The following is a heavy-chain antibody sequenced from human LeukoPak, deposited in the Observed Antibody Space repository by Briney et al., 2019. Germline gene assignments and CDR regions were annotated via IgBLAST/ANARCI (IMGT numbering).Heavy chain of an antibody. D-gene: IGHD2-15*01. CDR2: IYYSGST. Sequence: PSETLSLTCTVSGGSVSRGSNYWSWIRQPPGKGLEWIVNIYYSGSTNYNPSLKSRVTISVDTSKNQFSLKLSSVTAADTAVYYCAREVDCSGGSCYHFDYWGQGTLVTVSS. V-gene: IGHV4-61*01. J-gene: IGHJ4*02. CDR3: AREVDCSGGSCYHFDY. CDR1: GGSVSRGSNY.